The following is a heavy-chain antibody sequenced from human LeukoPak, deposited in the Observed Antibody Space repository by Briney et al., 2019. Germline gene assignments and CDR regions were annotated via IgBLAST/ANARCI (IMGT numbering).Heavy chain of an antibody. V-gene: IGHV3-33*01. CDR1: GFTFSNYG. D-gene: IGHD3-3*01. Sequence: GGSLRLSCVATGFTFSNYGMHWVRQAPGKGLEWVTLIWYDGSNKHYIDSVKGRFTISRDNAKNSLYLQMNSLRAEDTAVYYCARPYYDFWSGYYSDWGQGTLVTVSS. CDR3: ARPYYDFWSGYYSD. CDR2: IWYDGSNK. J-gene: IGHJ4*02.